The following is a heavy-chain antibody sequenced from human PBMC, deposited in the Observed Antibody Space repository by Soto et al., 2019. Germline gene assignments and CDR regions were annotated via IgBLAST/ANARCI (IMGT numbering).Heavy chain of an antibody. J-gene: IGHJ4*02. CDR2: VNPSGGST. Sequence: GASVKVSCKASGYTFTSYYMHWVRQAPGQGLEWMGIVNPSGGSTSYAQKFQGRVTMTRDTSTSTVYMELSSLRSEDTAVYYCASANVGWWLPDYWGQGTLVTVSS. CDR3: ASANVGWWLPDY. CDR1: GYTFTSYY. D-gene: IGHD5-12*01. V-gene: IGHV1-46*01.